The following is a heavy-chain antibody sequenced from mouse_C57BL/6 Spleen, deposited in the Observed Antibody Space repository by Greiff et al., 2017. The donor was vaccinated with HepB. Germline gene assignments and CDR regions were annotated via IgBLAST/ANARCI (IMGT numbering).Heavy chain of an antibody. CDR3: VSGEDDYDVYFDV. J-gene: IGHJ1*03. D-gene: IGHD2-4*01. CDR2: IRSKSNNYAT. V-gene: IGHV10-1*01. CDR1: GFSFNTYA. Sequence: EVQLVESGGGLVQPKGSLKLSCAASGFSFNTYAMNWVRQAPGKGLEWVARIRSKSNNYATYYADSVKDRFTIYRDDSESMLYLQMNNLKTADTAMYYCVSGEDDYDVYFDVWGTGTTVTVSS.